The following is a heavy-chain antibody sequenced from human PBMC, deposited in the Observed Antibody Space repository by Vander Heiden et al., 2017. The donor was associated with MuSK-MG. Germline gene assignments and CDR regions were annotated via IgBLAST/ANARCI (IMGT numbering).Heavy chain of an antibody. CDR2: MNPNSGNT. J-gene: IGHJ4*02. V-gene: IGHV1-8*01. CDR1: GYTFTGYD. D-gene: IGHD2-8*01. CDR3: ARGRGARGPERLMD. Sequence: QVQLVQSGAEVKKPGASVKVSCKASGYTFTGYDITWVRQATGQGREWMGWMNPNSGNTGYAQKFQGRVTMTRNTSISTAYRELSSLRSEDTAVYYCARGRGARGPERLMDWGQGTLVTVSS.